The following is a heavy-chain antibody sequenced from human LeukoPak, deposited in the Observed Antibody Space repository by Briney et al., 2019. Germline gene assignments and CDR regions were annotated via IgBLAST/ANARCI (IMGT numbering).Heavy chain of an antibody. CDR1: GYTFTNYA. Sequence: ASVKVSCKASGYTFTNYAMHWVRQAPGQRLGGRGWINAGNGNTNYAQKFQGRVIITRDTSASTAYMELSSLTSADTAVYYCARDKTNTWYGAIDYWGQGTLVTVSS. CDR2: INAGNGNT. V-gene: IGHV1-3*01. D-gene: IGHD6-13*01. J-gene: IGHJ4*02. CDR3: ARDKTNTWYGAIDY.